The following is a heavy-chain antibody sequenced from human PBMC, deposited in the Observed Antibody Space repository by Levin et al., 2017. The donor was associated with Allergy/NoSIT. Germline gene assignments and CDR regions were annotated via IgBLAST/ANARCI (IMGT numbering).Heavy chain of an antibody. J-gene: IGHJ6*02. V-gene: IGHV4-59*08. Sequence: SETLSLTCTVSGGSISSDYWSWIRQPPGKGLEWIGYIYNSGSTNYNPSLKSRVTISVDTSKNQFSLKLSSVTAADTAVYYCARRFCGGGTCYFGAHGMDVWGQGATVTVSS. CDR3: ARRFCGGGTCYFGAHGMDV. CDR2: IYNSGST. CDR1: GGSISSDY. D-gene: IGHD2-15*01.